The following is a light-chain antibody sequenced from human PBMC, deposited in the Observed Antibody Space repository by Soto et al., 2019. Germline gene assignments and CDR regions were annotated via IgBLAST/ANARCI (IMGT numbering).Light chain of an antibody. CDR3: HQRQSWPRT. CDR1: QSVFSS. V-gene: IGKV3D-15*01. Sequence: EIVMTQSPSTLSVSPWERATLSCGASQSVFSSLAWYQQRPGQAPRLLIYGSATRAAGIPARFSASGTGTDFTLTISDVQPEDFAVYYCHQRQSWPRTFGQGTKVDIK. J-gene: IGKJ1*01. CDR2: GSA.